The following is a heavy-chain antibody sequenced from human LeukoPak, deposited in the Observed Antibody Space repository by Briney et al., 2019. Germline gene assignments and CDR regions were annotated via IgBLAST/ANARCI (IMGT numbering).Heavy chain of an antibody. CDR2: FDPEDGET. CDR3: ALDGANSYGMDV. CDR1: GYTLTELS. D-gene: IGHD1-26*01. V-gene: IGHV1-24*01. J-gene: IGHJ6*02. Sequence: ASVKVSCKVSGYTLTELSMNWVRQAPGKGLEWMGGFDPEDGETIYAQKFQGRVTMTEDTSTDTAYMELSSLRSEDTAVYYCALDGANSYGMDVWGQGTTVTVSS.